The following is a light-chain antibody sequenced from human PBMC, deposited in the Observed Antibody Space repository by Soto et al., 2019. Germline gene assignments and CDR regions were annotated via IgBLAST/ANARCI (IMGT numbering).Light chain of an antibody. Sequence: QSALTQPASVSGSPGQSITISCTGTSSDVGSYNLVSWYQQHPGKAPKLMIYEGSKRPSGVSNRFSGSKSGNTASLTISGLQAEDEADYYCCSYAGSSFVFCGGTQLTVL. J-gene: IGLJ2*01. CDR1: SSDVGSYNL. CDR2: EGS. V-gene: IGLV2-23*01. CDR3: CSYAGSSFV.